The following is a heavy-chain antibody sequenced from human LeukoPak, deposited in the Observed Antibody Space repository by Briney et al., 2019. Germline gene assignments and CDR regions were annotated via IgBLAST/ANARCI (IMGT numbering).Heavy chain of an antibody. CDR2: INTYNGNT. V-gene: IGHV1-18*01. Sequence: ASVKVSCKASGYTFTSYGISWVRQAPGQGLEWMGWINTYNGNTNYAQKLQGRVTMTTDTSTSTAYMDLRSLRSDDTAVYYCAKALNYYGSGSYYNHWGQGTLVTVSS. CDR1: GYTFTSYG. CDR3: AKALNYYGSGSYYNH. D-gene: IGHD3-10*01. J-gene: IGHJ5*02.